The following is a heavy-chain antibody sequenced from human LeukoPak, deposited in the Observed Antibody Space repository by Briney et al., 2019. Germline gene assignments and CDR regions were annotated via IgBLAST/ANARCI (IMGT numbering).Heavy chain of an antibody. D-gene: IGHD3-10*01. V-gene: IGHV1-18*01. J-gene: IGHJ4*02. CDR3: ARKYYYGSGSAFDY. CDR2: ISAYNGNT. Sequence: ASVKVSXKASGYTFTSYGISWVRQAPGQGLEWMGWISAYNGNTNYAQKLQGRVTMTTDTSTSTAYMKLRSLRSDDTAVYYCARKYYYGSGSAFDYWGQGTLVTVSS. CDR1: GYTFTSYG.